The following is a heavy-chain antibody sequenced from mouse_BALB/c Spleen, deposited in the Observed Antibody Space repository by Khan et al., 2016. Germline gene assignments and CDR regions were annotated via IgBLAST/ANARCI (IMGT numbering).Heavy chain of an antibody. CDR2: ISSGGSAI. Sequence: EVELVESGGGLVQPGGSRKLSCAASGFTFSSFGMHWVRQAPEKGLEWLAFISSGGSAIYYSDTVKGRFTISRDNPKNTLFLQMTSLWSDDTAMYYCGRWDYWGQGTTLTVSS. CDR3: GRWDY. V-gene: IGHV5-17*02. CDR1: GFTFSSFG. J-gene: IGHJ2*01.